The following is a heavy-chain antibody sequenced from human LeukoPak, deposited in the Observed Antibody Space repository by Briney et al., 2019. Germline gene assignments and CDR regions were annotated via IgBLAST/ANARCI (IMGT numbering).Heavy chain of an antibody. CDR3: AKVPLGGWLRDFDY. Sequence: GGSLRLSCAASGFTFSSYAMSWVRQAPGKGLEWVSAISGSGGSAYYADSVKGRFTISRDNSKNTLYLQMNSLRAEDTAVYHCAKVPLGGWLRDFDYWGQGTLVTVSS. CDR1: GFTFSSYA. V-gene: IGHV3-23*01. CDR2: ISGSGGSA. D-gene: IGHD5-12*01. J-gene: IGHJ4*02.